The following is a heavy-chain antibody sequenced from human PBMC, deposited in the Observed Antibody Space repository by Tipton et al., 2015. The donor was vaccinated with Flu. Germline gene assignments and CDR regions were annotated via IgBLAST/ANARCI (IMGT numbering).Heavy chain of an antibody. CDR2: IYYSGST. CDR3: ARYGTYDGSRYFQH. V-gene: IGHV4-61*10. J-gene: IGHJ1*01. CDR1: GGSISSGSYF. D-gene: IGHD1-26*01. Sequence: TLSLTCIVSGGSISSGSYFWSWIRQPAGKGLQWIGHIYYSGSTNYSPSLKSRVTISVDTFKNQFSLKLSSVTAADTAVYYCARYGTYDGSRYFQHWGQGTLVTVSS.